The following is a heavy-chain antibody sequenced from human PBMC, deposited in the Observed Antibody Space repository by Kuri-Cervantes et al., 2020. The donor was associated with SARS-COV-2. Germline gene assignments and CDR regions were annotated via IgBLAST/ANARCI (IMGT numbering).Heavy chain of an antibody. CDR3: ARDGGRVAGTYYYYYMGV. J-gene: IGHJ6*03. CDR2: MNPNSGNT. Sequence: ASVKVSCKASGYTFTSYDINWVRQATGQGLEWMGWMNPNSGNTGYAQKLQGRVTMTTDTSTSTAYMELRSLRSDDTAVYYCARDGGRVAGTYYYYYMGVWGKGTTVTVSS. CDR1: GYTFTSYD. D-gene: IGHD6-19*01. V-gene: IGHV1-8*02.